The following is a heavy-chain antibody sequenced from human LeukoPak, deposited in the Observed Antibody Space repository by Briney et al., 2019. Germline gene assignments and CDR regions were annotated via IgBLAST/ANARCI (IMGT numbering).Heavy chain of an antibody. CDR2: MRYDATNK. V-gene: IGHV3-30*02. D-gene: IGHD5-24*01. Sequence: GGPLRLSCAASGFTFNRYGMHWVRQAPGKGLEWVAFMRYDATNKYEADSVKGRFTISRDNSKNMLYLQMNSLRAEDTAVYYCGKDLRRDGFRFIGHWGQGTLVTVSS. CDR1: GFTFNRYG. CDR3: GKDLRRDGFRFIGH. J-gene: IGHJ4*02.